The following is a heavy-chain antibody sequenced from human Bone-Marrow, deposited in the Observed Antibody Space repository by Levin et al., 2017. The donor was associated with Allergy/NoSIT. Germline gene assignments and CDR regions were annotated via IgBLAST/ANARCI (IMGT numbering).Heavy chain of an antibody. V-gene: IGHV3-23*01. CDR1: GFIFSNYA. Sequence: PGGSLRLSCAASGFIFSNYAMNWVRQAPGKGLEWVSQISGSGGNTHYADSVKGRFTFSIDNSKNTLYLQMNSLRAEDTAVYYCAGYDTSAYHSPFDYWGQGTLVTVSS. D-gene: IGHD3-22*01. J-gene: IGHJ4*02. CDR2: ISGSGGNT. CDR3: AGYDTSAYHSPFDY.